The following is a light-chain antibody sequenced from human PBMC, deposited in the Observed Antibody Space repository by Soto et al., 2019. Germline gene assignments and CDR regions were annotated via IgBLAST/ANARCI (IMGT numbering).Light chain of an antibody. CDR2: TTT. J-gene: IGLJ2*01. CDR1: SSNIGRNT. Sequence: QSVLTQPPSASGTPGQRVTISCSGNSSNIGRNTVTWYQQLPGTAPKLLIYTTTQRPSGVPDRFSGSKSGTSASLAISGLQSEDEADYYCAAWDDSLIGSVVFGGGTKLTVL. CDR3: AAWDDSLIGSVV. V-gene: IGLV1-44*01.